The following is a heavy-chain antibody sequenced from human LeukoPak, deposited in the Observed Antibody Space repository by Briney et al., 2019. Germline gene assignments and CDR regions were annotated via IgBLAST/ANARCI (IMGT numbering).Heavy chain of an antibody. J-gene: IGHJ4*02. Sequence: ASETLSLTCAVSGGSVSSGGYSWSGIRQPPGKGVEWIGYIYHTGITYYHPTGKSQLTITVYRSKNTFSLKLSSVTAADTAVYYCARGNSEGKRGYSQYFFDYWGLGTLVTVSS. CDR3: ARGNSEGKRGYSQYFFDY. V-gene: IGHV4-30-2*01. D-gene: IGHD5-18*01. CDR1: GGSVSSGGYS. CDR2: IYHTGIT.